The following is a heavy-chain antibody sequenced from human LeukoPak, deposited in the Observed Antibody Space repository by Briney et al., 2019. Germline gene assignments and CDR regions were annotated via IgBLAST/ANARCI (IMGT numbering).Heavy chain of an antibody. CDR3: ARDSFAGLYYYYMDV. J-gene: IGHJ6*03. D-gene: IGHD3-10*01. Sequence: SETLSLTCTVSGGSISSYYWSWIRQPAGKGLEWIGRIYTSGSTNYNPSPKSRVTMSVDTSKNQFSLKLSSVTAADTAVYYCARDSFAGLYYYYMDVWGKGTTVTISS. CDR1: GGSISSYY. V-gene: IGHV4-4*07. CDR2: IYTSGST.